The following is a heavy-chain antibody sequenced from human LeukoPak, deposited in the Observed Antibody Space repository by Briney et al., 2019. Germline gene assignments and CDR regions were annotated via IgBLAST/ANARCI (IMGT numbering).Heavy chain of an antibody. D-gene: IGHD4-17*01. V-gene: IGHV4-39*01. Sequence: SETLSLTCTVSGGSISSSSYYWRWIRQPRGKGLEWIGSIYYSGSTYYNPSLKSRVTISVDTSKNQFSLKLSSVTAADTAVYYCATLRSPYFDYWGQGTLVTVSS. CDR2: IYYSGST. J-gene: IGHJ4*02. CDR3: ATLRSPYFDY. CDR1: GGSISSSSYY.